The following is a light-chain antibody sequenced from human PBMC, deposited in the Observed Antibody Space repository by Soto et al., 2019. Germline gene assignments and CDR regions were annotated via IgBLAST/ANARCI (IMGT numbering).Light chain of an antibody. CDR3: QQYGSSPRT. J-gene: IGKJ2*01. CDR2: GAS. Sequence: EIVLTQSPGTLSLSPGERATLSCRASQSVNSNYFAWYQQKPGQAPRLLIYGASSRATGIPDRFSGSGSGTDFTLTISRLEPEDFAVYYCQQYGSSPRTFGQGTKLEI. V-gene: IGKV3-20*01. CDR1: QSVNSNY.